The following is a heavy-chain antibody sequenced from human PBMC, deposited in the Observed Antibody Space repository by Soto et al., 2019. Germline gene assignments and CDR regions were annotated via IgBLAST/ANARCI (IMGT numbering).Heavy chain of an antibody. J-gene: IGHJ5*02. D-gene: IGHD1-1*01. CDR3: ARVPYNWNVRDINWFDP. CDR2: INPNSGGT. Sequence: GASVKVSCKASGYTFTGDYMHWVRQSPGQGLEWMGWINPNSGGTNYAQKFQGRVTMTRDTSISTAYMELSRLRSDDTAVYYCARVPYNWNVRDINWFDPWGQGTLVTVSS. CDR1: GYTFTGDY. V-gene: IGHV1-2*02.